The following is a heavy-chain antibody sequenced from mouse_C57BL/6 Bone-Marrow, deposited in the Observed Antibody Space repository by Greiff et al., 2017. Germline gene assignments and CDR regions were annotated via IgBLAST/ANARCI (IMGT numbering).Heavy chain of an antibody. Sequence: EVKVVESGGGLVKPGGSLKLSCAASGFTFSSYAMSWVRQTPEKRLEWVATISDGGRYTYYPDNVKGRFTISRDNAKNNLYLQMSHLKSEDTAMYDYARDGVIYYYGSSLAGFAYWGQGTLVTVSA. J-gene: IGHJ3*01. CDR2: ISDGGRYT. CDR3: ARDGVIYYYGSSLAGFAY. CDR1: GFTFSSYA. D-gene: IGHD1-1*01. V-gene: IGHV5-4*01.